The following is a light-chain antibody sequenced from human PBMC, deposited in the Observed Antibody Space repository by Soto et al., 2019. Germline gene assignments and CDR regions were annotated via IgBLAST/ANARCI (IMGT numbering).Light chain of an antibody. V-gene: IGLV2-8*01. Sequence: QSALTQPPSASGSPGQSVTISCTGTSSDVGGYNYVSWYQQHPGKAPKLMIYEVTKRPSGVPDRFSGSKSGTSASLAITGLQAGDEADYYCQSYDSRLSGVVFGGGTQLTVL. J-gene: IGLJ2*01. CDR3: QSYDSRLSGVV. CDR2: EVT. CDR1: SSDVGGYNY.